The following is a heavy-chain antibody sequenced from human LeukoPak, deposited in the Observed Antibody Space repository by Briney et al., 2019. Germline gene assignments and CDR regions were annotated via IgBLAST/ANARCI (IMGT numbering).Heavy chain of an antibody. J-gene: IGHJ5*02. Sequence: PSETLSLTCAVYGGSFSGYYWSWIRQPPGKGLEWIGEINHSGSTDYNPSLKSRVTISVDTSKNQFSLKLSSVTAADTAVYYCAFLIAAAGRGWFDPWGQGTLVTVSS. CDR3: AFLIAAAGRGWFDP. D-gene: IGHD6-13*01. V-gene: IGHV4-34*01. CDR2: INHSGST. CDR1: GGSFSGYY.